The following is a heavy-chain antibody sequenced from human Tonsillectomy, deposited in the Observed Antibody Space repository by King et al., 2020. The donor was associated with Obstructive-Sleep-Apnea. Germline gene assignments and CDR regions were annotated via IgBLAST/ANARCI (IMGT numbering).Heavy chain of an antibody. CDR2: ISISSSTI. D-gene: IGHD3-10*01. J-gene: IGHJ3*02. V-gene: IGHV3-48*04. Sequence: EVQLVESGGGLVQPGGSLRLSCAASGFTFSSYSMNWVRQAPGKGLEGVSYISISSSTIYYADSVKGRFTISRDNAKNSLYLQMKSLRAEDTAVYYCARVLALDMWGQGTMVTVSS. CDR1: GFTFSSYS. CDR3: ARVLALDM.